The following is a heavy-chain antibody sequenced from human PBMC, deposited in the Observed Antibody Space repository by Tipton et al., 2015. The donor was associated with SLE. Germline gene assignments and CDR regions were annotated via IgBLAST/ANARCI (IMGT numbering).Heavy chain of an antibody. D-gene: IGHD1-14*01. CDR3: ARPEGAYYSDY. CDR2: INHSGST. V-gene: IGHV4-34*01. CDR1: GGSFSGYY. J-gene: IGHJ4*02. Sequence: TLSLTCAVYGGSFSGYYWSWIRQPPGKGLEWIGEINHSGSTNYNPSLKSRVTISVDTSKNQFSLKLSSVTAADTAVYYCARPEGAYYSDYWGQGTLVTVSS.